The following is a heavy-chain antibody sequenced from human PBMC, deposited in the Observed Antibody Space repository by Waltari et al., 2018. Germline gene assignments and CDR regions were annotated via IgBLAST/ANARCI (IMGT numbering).Heavy chain of an antibody. J-gene: IGHJ4*02. CDR3: AREGVEGHYYDSSGFGGFDY. CDR2: IIPIFGTA. Sequence: QVQLVQSGAEVKKPGSSVKVSCKASGGTFSSYAIRWVRQAPGQGLEWMGGIIPIFGTANYAQKFQGRVTITTDESTSTAYMELSSLRSEDTAVYYCAREGVEGHYYDSSGFGGFDYWGQGTLVTVSS. CDR1: GGTFSSYA. V-gene: IGHV1-69*05. D-gene: IGHD3-22*01.